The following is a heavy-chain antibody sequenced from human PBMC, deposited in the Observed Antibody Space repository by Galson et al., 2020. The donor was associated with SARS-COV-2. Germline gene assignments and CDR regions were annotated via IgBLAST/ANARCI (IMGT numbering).Heavy chain of an antibody. CDR1: GYSISSGYY. V-gene: IGHV4-38-2*02. CDR3: ARDPGMTAPYYMDV. CDR2: IYHSGST. J-gene: IGHJ6*03. Sequence: SETLSLTCTVSGYSISSGYYWGWIRQPPGKGLEWIGSIYHSGSTYYNPSLKSRVTISVDTSKNQFSLKLSSVTAADTAVYYCARDPGMTAPYYMDVWGKGSTVTVSS.